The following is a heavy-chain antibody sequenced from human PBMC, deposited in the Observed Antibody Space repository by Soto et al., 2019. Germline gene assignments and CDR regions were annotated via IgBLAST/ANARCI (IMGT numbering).Heavy chain of an antibody. D-gene: IGHD6-6*01. J-gene: IGHJ6*02. CDR1: GYSFTSYW. CDR2: IYPGDSDT. CDR3: ASQSSSSSPDYYYYGMDV. Sequence: PGESLKISCKGSGYSFTSYWIGWVRQMPGKGLEWMGIIYPGDSDTRYSPSFQGQVTISADKSISTAYLQWSSLKASDTAMYYCASQSSSSSPDYYYYGMDVWGQGTTVTVSS. V-gene: IGHV5-51*01.